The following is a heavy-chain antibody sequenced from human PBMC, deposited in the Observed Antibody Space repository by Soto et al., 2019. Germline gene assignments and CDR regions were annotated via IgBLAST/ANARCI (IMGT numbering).Heavy chain of an antibody. CDR2: ISANNGNT. J-gene: IGHJ5*02. V-gene: IGHV1-18*01. CDR3: ARVDIAADGNWFDP. D-gene: IGHD6-13*01. CDR1: GYTFTSYG. Sequence: ASVKVSCKASGYTFTSYGLSWVRQAPGQGLEWMGWISANNGNTNYAQKLQGRVTMTTDTSTSTAYMELRSLRSDDTAVYYCARVDIAADGNWFDPWGQGTLVTVSS.